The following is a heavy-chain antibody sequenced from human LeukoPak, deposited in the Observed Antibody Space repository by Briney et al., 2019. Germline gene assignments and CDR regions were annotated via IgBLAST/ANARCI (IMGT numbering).Heavy chain of an antibody. D-gene: IGHD2-21*02. CDR1: GGSISSGDYY. V-gene: IGHV4-30-4*01. CDR3: AGEIISGGDDFFVGSFDP. J-gene: IGHJ5*02. Sequence: PSQTLSLTCTVSGGSISSGDYYWNWIRQPPGKGLEWIGYIYYSGTTYYNPSLKSRVTISLDTSKNQFSLKLSSATAADTAVYYCAGEIISGGDDFFVGSFDPWGQGTRVTVSS. CDR2: IYYSGTT.